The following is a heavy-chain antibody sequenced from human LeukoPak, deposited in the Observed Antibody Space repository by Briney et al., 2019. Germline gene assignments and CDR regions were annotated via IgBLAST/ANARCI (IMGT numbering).Heavy chain of an antibody. Sequence: GRSLRLSCAASGFTFSSYAMHWVRQAPGKGLEWVAVISYDGSNKYYADSVKGRFTISRDNSKNTLYLQMNSLRAEDTAVYYCARAARYGSGRRWFDPWGQGTLVTVSS. CDR3: ARAARYGSGRRWFDP. V-gene: IGHV3-30*01. J-gene: IGHJ5*02. D-gene: IGHD3-10*01. CDR2: ISYDGSNK. CDR1: GFTFSSYA.